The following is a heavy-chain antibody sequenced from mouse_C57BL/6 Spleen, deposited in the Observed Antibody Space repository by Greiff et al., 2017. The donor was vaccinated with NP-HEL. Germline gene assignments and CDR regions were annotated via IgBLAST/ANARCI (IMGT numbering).Heavy chain of an antibody. CDR2: IWSGGST. V-gene: IGHV2-2*01. CDR1: GFSLTSYG. J-gene: IGHJ1*03. D-gene: IGHD1-1*01. Sequence: QVQLQQSGPGLVQPSQSLSITCTVSGFSLTSYGVHWVRQSPGKGLEWLGVIWSGGSTDYNAAFISRLSISKDNSKSQVFFKMNSPQADDTAIYYCARIGSSYVDWYFDVWGTGTTVTVSS. CDR3: ARIGSSYVDWYFDV.